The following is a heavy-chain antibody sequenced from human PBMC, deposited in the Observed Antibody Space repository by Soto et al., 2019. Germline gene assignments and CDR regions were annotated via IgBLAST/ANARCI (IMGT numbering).Heavy chain of an antibody. CDR1: GFSLSTSGVG. V-gene: IGHV2-5*02. CDR2: IYWDDDK. J-gene: IGHJ3*02. D-gene: IGHD3-10*01. CDR3: AHSMVRGVGRLFDI. Sequence: QITLKESGPTLVKPTQTLTLTCTFSGFSLSTSGVGVGWIRQPPGKALERLALIYWDDDKRYSSSLKSRLTITKDTSKNQVVLTMTNMDPVDTATYYCAHSMVRGVGRLFDIWGQGTMVTVSS.